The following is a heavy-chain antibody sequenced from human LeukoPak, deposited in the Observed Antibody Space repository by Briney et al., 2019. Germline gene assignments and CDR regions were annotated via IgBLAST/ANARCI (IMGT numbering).Heavy chain of an antibody. CDR2: IYTSGST. V-gene: IGHV4-4*07. CDR1: GGSISSYY. J-gene: IGHJ6*03. D-gene: IGHD4-17*01. CDR3: ARVALDGDYSSYYYYMDV. Sequence: SETLSLTCTVSGGSISSYYWSWIRQPAGKGLEWIGRIYTSGSTNYNPSLKSRVTMSVGTSKNQFSLKLSSVTAADTAVYYCARVALDGDYSSYYYYMDVWGKGTTVTVSS.